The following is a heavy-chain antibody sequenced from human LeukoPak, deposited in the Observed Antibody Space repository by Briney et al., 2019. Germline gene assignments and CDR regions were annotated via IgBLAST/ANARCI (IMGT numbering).Heavy chain of an antibody. CDR3: ASHRDGYNYVPDY. CDR1: GFTFRSYE. CDR2: ISSSGSTI. V-gene: IGHV3-48*03. Sequence: GGSLSLFCGASGFTFRSYEMNWVREARGEGGGGVSYISSSGSTIYYADSVKGRFTISRDNAKNSLYLQMNSLRAEDTAVYYCASHRDGYNYVPDYWGQGTLVTVSS. D-gene: IGHD5-24*01. J-gene: IGHJ4*02.